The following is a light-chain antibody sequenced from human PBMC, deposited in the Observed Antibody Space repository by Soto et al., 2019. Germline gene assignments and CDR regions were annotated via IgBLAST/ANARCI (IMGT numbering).Light chain of an antibody. CDR2: DAS. J-gene: IGKJ2*01. CDR1: QSISSD. CDR3: QQRGNWPLT. V-gene: IGKV3-11*01. Sequence: EIVLIQSPATLSWSPGERATLSCRASQSISSDLVWYQQNPGQAPRLLVYDASYRATGIPARFSGSGSVTDFTLPISSLEPEDFAGYFCQQRGNWPLTFGQGTKLEIK.